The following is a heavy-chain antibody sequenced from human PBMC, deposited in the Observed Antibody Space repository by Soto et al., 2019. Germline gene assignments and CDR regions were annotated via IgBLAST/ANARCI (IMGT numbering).Heavy chain of an antibody. CDR3: ATYGSGSYYYGMDV. V-gene: IGHV1-8*01. Sequence: ASVKVSCKASGYTFTSYDINWVRQATGQGLEWMGWMNPNSGNTGYAQKFQGRVTMTRNTSISTAYMELSSLRSEDTAVYYCATYGSGSYYYGMDVWGQWTTVTVSS. CDR2: MNPNSGNT. CDR1: GYTFTSYD. J-gene: IGHJ6*02. D-gene: IGHD3-10*01.